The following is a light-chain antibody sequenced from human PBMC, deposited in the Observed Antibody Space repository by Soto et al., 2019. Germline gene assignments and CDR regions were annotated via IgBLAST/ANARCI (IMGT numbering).Light chain of an antibody. J-gene: IGKJ1*01. V-gene: IGKV3-15*01. CDR1: QSVSSY. CDR2: VAS. Sequence: EIVMTQSPATLSVSPGERATLSCRASQSVSSYLAWYQQNPGQAPRFLIYVASTRATGLPATYSGSRSGTQFTLTTSSLQSEDCVVDYCTHYNNWPRTFGQGTKVEIK. CDR3: THYNNWPRT.